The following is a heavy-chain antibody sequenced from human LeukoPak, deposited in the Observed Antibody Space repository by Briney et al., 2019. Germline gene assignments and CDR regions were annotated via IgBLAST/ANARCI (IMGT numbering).Heavy chain of an antibody. J-gene: IGHJ3*02. D-gene: IGHD3-22*01. V-gene: IGHV4-59*01. CDR3: ARDLGDYDSSGYYYRSDAFDI. CDR1: GGSISSYY. Sequence: SETLSLTCTVSGGSISSYYWSWIRQPPGKGLEWIGYIYYSGSTNYNPSLKSRVTISVDTSKNQFSLKLSSVTAADTAVYYCARDLGDYDSSGYYYRSDAFDIWGQGTMVTVSS. CDR2: IYYSGST.